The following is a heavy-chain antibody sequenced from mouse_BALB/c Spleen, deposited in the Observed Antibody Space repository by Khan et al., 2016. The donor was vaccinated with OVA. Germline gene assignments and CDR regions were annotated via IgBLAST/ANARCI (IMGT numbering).Heavy chain of an antibody. J-gene: IGHJ3*01. Sequence: QVQLKESGAELARPGASVKMSCKASGYTFTSYTMHWVKQRPGQGLEWIGYINPSNDYTNYNQNFKDKATLIVDKSSSTAYMQLSSLTSEDSSVFYCVRGGDYHKADGWFAYWGQGTRVTVS. CDR2: INPSNDYT. V-gene: IGHV1-4*01. CDR1: GYTFTSYT. D-gene: IGHD1-1*02. CDR3: VRGGDYHKADGWFAY.